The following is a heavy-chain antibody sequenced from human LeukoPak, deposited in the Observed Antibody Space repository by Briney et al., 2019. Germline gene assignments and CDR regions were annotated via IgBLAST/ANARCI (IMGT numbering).Heavy chain of an antibody. CDR3: AKDFPSYCDSSGYYQEYFQH. CDR2: ISGSGGST. J-gene: IGHJ1*01. Sequence: GGSLRLSCAASGFTFSSYAMSWVRRAPGKGLEWVSAISGSGGSTYYADSVKGRFTISRDNSKNTLYLQMNSLRAEDTAVYYCAKDFPSYCDSSGYYQEYFQHWGQGTLVTVSS. D-gene: IGHD3-22*01. V-gene: IGHV3-23*01. CDR1: GFTFSSYA.